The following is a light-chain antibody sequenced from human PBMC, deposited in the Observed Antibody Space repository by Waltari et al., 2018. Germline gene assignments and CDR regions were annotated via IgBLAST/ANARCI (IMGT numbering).Light chain of an antibody. CDR1: QGISNY. CDR2: DAS. Sequence: AIQITQSPSSLSASTGDKVTITCRASQGISNYLAWYQQKPGKAPTLLIYDASTLQRGVPSRFSGSGSGTDFTLTISCLQSEDSATFYCQQYYGYPLTFGPGTKVDVK. V-gene: IGKV1-8*01. CDR3: QQYYGYPLT. J-gene: IGKJ3*01.